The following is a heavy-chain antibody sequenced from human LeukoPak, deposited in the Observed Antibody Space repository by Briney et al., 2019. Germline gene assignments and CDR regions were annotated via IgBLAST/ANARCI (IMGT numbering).Heavy chain of an antibody. Sequence: GGSLRLSCAAPGFTFSSYGMHWVRQAPGKGLEWVAVIWYDGSNKYYADSVKGRFTISRDNSKNTLYLQMNSLRAEDTAVYYCARDLTTTGSHGMDVWGQGTTVTVSS. D-gene: IGHD3-22*01. CDR2: IWYDGSNK. CDR1: GFTFSSYG. J-gene: IGHJ6*02. V-gene: IGHV3-33*01. CDR3: ARDLTTTGSHGMDV.